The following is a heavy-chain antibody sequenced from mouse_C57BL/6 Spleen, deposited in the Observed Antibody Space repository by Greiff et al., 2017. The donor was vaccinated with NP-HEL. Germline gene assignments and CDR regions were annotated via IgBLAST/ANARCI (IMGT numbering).Heavy chain of an antibody. CDR2: IDPENGDT. V-gene: IGHV14-4*01. CDR1: GFNIKDDY. J-gene: IGHJ4*01. Sequence: VQLQQSGAELVRPGASVKLSCTASGFNIKDDYMHWVKQRPEQGLEWIGWIDPENGDTEYASKFQGKATITADTSSNTAYLQLSSLTSEDTAVYYCTRGLLRDYYAMDYWGQGTSVTVSS. CDR3: TRGLLRDYYAMDY. D-gene: IGHD1-1*01.